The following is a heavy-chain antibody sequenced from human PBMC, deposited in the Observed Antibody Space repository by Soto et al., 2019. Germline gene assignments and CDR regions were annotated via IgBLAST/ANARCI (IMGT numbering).Heavy chain of an antibody. CDR1: GGTVSNYP. D-gene: IGHD3-3*01. CDR2: IIPMFGTP. J-gene: IGHJ4*02. Sequence: QVQLVQSGAEVKEPGSSVKGSCTASGGTVSNYPISWVRQAPGQGLEWMGGIIPMFGTPNYALKFQGRVTITADESTSTAYMDLSSLRYDDTAVYYCARHARHLEWLQPFDYWGQGALVTVSS. V-gene: IGHV1-69*01. CDR3: ARHARHLEWLQPFDY.